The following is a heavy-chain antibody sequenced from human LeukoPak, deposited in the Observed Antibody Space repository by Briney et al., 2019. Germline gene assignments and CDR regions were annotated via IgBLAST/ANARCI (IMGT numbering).Heavy chain of an antibody. D-gene: IGHD3-9*01. CDR1: GFTFSSYA. Sequence: PGGSLRLSCAASGFTFSSYAMSWVRQAPGKGLEWVSGISGTGGSTYYADSVKGRFTISGDNSKNTLYLQMNSLRAEDTAVYYCANVDSTGRGYWGQGTLVTVSS. V-gene: IGHV3-23*01. CDR3: ANVDSTGRGY. J-gene: IGHJ4*02. CDR2: ISGTGGST.